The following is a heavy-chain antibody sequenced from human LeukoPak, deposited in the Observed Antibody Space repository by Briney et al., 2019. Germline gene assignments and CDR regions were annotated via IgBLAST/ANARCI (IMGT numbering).Heavy chain of an antibody. CDR1: GGSISSSSYY. D-gene: IGHD6-19*01. V-gene: IGHV4-39*07. J-gene: IGHJ1*01. CDR3: ARQKLGSLSVAGWFFQL. CDR2: IYYSGST. Sequence: SETLSLTCTVSGGSISSSSYYWGWIRQPPGKGLEWIGSIYYSGSTYYNPSLKSRVTISVDTSKNQFSLNLKSVTAADTAVYYCARQKLGSLSVAGWFFQLWGQGTLVTVSS.